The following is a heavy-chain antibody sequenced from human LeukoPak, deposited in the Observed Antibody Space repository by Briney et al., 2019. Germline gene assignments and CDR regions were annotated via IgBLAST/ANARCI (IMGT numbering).Heavy chain of an antibody. V-gene: IGHV1-2*02. J-gene: IGHJ4*02. CDR3: ARDRDYYDSSGYYYEY. Sequence: ASVKVSCKASGYTFTGYYMHWLRQAPGQGLEWMGWINPNSGGTNYAQKFQGRVTMTRDTSISTAYMELSRLRSDDTAVYYCARDRDYYDSSGYYYEYWGQGTLVTVSS. CDR1: GYTFTGYY. D-gene: IGHD3-22*01. CDR2: INPNSGGT.